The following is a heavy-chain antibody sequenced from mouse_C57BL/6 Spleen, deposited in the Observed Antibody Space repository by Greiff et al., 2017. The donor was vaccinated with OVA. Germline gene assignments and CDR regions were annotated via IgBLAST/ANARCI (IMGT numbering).Heavy chain of an antibody. J-gene: IGHJ2*01. CDR2: INPYNGGT. CDR3: ARVDWVFDY. D-gene: IGHD4-1*01. Sequence: VQLQQSGPVLVKPGASVKMSCKASGYTFTDYYLNWVKQSHGKSLEWIGVINPYNGGTSYNQKFKGKATLTVDKSSSTAYMELNSLTSEDSAVYYCARVDWVFDYWGQGTTLTVSS. V-gene: IGHV1-19*01. CDR1: GYTFTDYY.